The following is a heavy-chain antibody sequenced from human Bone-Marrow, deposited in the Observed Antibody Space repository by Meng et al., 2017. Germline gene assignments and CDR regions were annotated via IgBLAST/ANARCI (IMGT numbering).Heavy chain of an antibody. CDR1: GGSISSYY. V-gene: IGHV4-59*01. CDR3: ARDGLRGLGD. CDR2: IYYSGST. Sequence: SETLSLTCTVAGGSISSYYWSWSRQPPGKGLEWIGYIYYSGSTNYNPSLKSRVTISVDTSKNQFSLKLSSVTAADTAVYFCARDGLRGLGDWGQGTVVTVSS. D-gene: IGHD5-12*01. J-gene: IGHJ4*02.